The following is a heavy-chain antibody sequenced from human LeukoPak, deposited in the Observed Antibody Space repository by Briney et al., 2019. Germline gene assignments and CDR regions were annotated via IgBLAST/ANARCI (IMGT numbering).Heavy chain of an antibody. Sequence: GGSLRLSCAASGFTFSSYGMHWVRQAPGKGLEWVAVIWYDGSNKYYADSVKGRFTISRDNSKNTLYLQMNSLRAEDTAVYYCAKAGEEWGLLDYWGQGTLVTVSS. D-gene: IGHD1-26*01. CDR1: GFTFSSYG. V-gene: IGHV3-33*06. CDR2: IWYDGSNK. J-gene: IGHJ4*02. CDR3: AKAGEEWGLLDY.